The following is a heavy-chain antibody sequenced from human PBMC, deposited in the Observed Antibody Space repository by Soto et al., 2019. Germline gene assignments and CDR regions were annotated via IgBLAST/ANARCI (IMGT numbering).Heavy chain of an antibody. V-gene: IGHV4-34*01. D-gene: IGHD4-17*01. J-gene: IGHJ5*02. CDR3: ARGHHNYGDPNWFDP. Sequence: PSETLSLTCAVYGGSFSGYYWSWIRQPPGKGLEWIGEINHSGSTNYNPSLKSRVTISVDTSKNQFSLKLSSVTAADTAVYYCARGHHNYGDPNWFDPWGQGTLVTVS. CDR2: INHSGST. CDR1: GGSFSGYY.